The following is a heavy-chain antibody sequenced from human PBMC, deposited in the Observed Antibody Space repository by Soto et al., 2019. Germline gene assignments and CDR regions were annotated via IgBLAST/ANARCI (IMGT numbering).Heavy chain of an antibody. CDR2: IYPGDSDT. CDR3: AAIAARGAHYFDY. V-gene: IGHV5-51*01. D-gene: IGHD6-6*01. Sequence: GESLKISCKGSGYSFTNYWIGWVRQMPGKGLEWMGIIYPGDSDTRYSPSFQGQVTISADKSISTAYLQWSSLKASDTAMYYCAAIAARGAHYFDYWGQGTLVTVSS. CDR1: GYSFTNYW. J-gene: IGHJ4*02.